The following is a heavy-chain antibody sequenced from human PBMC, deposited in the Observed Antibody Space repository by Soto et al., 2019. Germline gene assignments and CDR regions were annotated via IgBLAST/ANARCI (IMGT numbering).Heavy chain of an antibody. J-gene: IGHJ6*02. Sequence: GGSLRLSCAASGFTFSSYDMHWVRQAPGKGLEWVAVISYDGSNKYYADSVEGRFTISRENSKNTLYLEMNSLRAEDTAVYYCASGCSSDCSSPYYYYGMDVWGHGATVTVSS. V-gene: IGHV3-30*03. D-gene: IGHD2-2*01. CDR2: ISYDGSNK. CDR3: ASGCSSDCSSPYYYYGMDV. CDR1: GFTFSSYD.